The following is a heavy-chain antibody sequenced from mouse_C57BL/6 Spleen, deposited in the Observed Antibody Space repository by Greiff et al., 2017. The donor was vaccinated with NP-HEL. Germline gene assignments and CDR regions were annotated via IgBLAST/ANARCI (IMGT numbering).Heavy chain of an antibody. Sequence: QVQLQQSGAELVRPGASVTLSCKASGYTFTDYEMHWVKQTPVHGLEWIGAIDPETGGTAYNQKFKGKAILTADKSSSTAYMELRSLTSEDSAVYYCAREALMVTPFAYWGQGTLVTVSA. CDR1: GYTFTDYE. D-gene: IGHD2-2*01. CDR2: IDPETGGT. CDR3: AREALMVTPFAY. J-gene: IGHJ3*01. V-gene: IGHV1-15*01.